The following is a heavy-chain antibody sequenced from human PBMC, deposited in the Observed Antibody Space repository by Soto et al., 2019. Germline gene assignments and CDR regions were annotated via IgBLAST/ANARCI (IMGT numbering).Heavy chain of an antibody. D-gene: IGHD5-12*01. CDR1: GGTINNYY. J-gene: IGHJ6*04. CDR2: IYYSGSP. CDR3: VRLGYRIRRPQMAV. Sequence: SEALSLTCTVSGGTINNYYWSWIRQSPEKRLEWIGYIYYSGSPHYNPSLESRVTMSVDTSKNQFSLKLRSVTAVDMAVYFCVRLGYRIRRPQMAVWGKGSSDTVSS. V-gene: IGHV4-59*01.